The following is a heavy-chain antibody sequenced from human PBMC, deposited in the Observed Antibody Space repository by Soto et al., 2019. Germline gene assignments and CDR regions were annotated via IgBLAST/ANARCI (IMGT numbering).Heavy chain of an antibody. CDR1: GFTFSSYA. J-gene: IGHJ4*02. CDR3: AKEGMYYDFWSGDDVRFDY. D-gene: IGHD3-3*01. V-gene: IGHV3-23*01. Sequence: GGSLRLSCAASGFTFSSYAMSWVRQAPGKGLEWVSAISGSGGSTYYADSVKGRFTISRDNSKNTLYLQMNSLRAEDTAVYYCAKEGMYYDFWSGDDVRFDYWGQGTLVTVSS. CDR2: ISGSGGST.